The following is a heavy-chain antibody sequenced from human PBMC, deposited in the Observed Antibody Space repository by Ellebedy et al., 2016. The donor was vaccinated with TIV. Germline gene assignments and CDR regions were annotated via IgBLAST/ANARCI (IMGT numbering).Heavy chain of an antibody. D-gene: IGHD3-16*01. CDR3: ARGVGGAEKLDY. CDR2: IYYSGST. V-gene: IGHV4-59*12. CDR1: GGSISSYY. J-gene: IGHJ4*02. Sequence: SETLSLXXTVSGGSISSYYWSWIRQPPGKGLEWIGYIYYSGSTYYNPSLKSRVTISVDTSKNQFSLKLSSVTAADTAVYYCARGVGGAEKLDYWGQGTLVTVSS.